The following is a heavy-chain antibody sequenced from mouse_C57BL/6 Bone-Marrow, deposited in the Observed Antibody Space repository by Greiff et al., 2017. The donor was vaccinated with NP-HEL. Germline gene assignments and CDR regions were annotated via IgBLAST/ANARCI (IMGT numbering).Heavy chain of an antibody. CDR1: GYTFTSYW. D-gene: IGHD2-3*01. V-gene: IGHV1-52*01. J-gene: IGHJ2*01. CDR2: IDPSDSET. Sequence: QVHVKQPGAELVRPGSSVKLSCKASGYTFTSYWMHWVKQRPIQGLEWIGNIDPSDSETHYNQKFKDKATLTVDKSSSTAYMQLSSLTSEDSAVYYCARIYDGYYGYWGQGTTLTVSS. CDR3: ARIYDGYYGY.